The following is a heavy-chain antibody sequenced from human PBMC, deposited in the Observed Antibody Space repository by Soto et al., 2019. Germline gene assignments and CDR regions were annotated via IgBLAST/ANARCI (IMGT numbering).Heavy chain of an antibody. CDR3: ARHALGVAAAGLYYYYGMDV. Sequence: ASVKVSCKVSGYTLTELSMHWVRQAPGKGLEWMGGFDPEDGETIYAQKFQGRVTMTEDTSTDTAYMELSSLRSEDTAVYYCARHALGVAAAGLYYYYGMDVWGQGTTVTVSS. D-gene: IGHD6-13*01. V-gene: IGHV1-24*01. CDR1: GYTLTELS. J-gene: IGHJ6*02. CDR2: FDPEDGET.